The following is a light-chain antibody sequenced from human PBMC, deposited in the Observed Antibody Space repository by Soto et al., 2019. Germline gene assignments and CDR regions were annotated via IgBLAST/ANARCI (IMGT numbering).Light chain of an antibody. V-gene: IGKV3-11*01. Sequence: EIGLTQSPATLSLSPGDIATRSCRASQSVSRYLAWYQQKPGQAPRLLIHDTSTRATGVPDTFSGSGSGTEFTLTISSLEPEDSAMYYCQQRFSWPPTFGGGTHVEIK. J-gene: IGKJ4*01. CDR1: QSVSRY. CDR3: QQRFSWPPT. CDR2: DTS.